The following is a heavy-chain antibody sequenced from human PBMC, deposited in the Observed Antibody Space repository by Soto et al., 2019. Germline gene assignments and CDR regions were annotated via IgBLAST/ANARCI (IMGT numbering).Heavy chain of an antibody. V-gene: IGHV4-34*01. D-gene: IGHD6-6*01. J-gene: IGHJ5*02. CDR3: ARLAMLAARFRDRYNWFDP. Sequence: QVQLQQWGAGLLKPSETLSLTCAVYGGSFSGYYWSWIRQPPGKGLEWIGEINHSGSTNYNPSLESRVTISVDTSKNQFSLKLSSVTAADTAVYYCARLAMLAARFRDRYNWFDPWGQGTLVTVSS. CDR2: INHSGST. CDR1: GGSFSGYY.